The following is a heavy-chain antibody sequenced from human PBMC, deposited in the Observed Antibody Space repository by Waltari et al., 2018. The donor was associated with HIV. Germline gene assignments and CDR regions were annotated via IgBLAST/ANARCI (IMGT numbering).Heavy chain of an antibody. J-gene: IGHJ5*02. D-gene: IGHD2-15*01. CDR3: TTEGLYCSGGTCYSRFDP. CDR1: RYTLRELS. CDR2: FDPEQGKT. V-gene: IGHV1-24*01. Sequence: QVPLVQSGAEVQKHGAPVKVSCKVSRYTLRELSMHWERQAPGKGLEWMGGFDPEQGKTIYAQNFQGRVTMTEDAATDTAYMELSSLRSEDTAVYYCTTEGLYCSGGTCYSRFDPWGQGTLVTVSS.